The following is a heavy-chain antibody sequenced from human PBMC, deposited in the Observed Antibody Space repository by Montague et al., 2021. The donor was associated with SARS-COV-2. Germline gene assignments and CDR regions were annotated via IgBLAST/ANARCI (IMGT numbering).Heavy chain of an antibody. CDR3: ARDATTLAFDI. V-gene: IGHV3-21*01. J-gene: IGHJ3*02. Sequence: SLRLSYAASGFTFSSYSMNWVRQAPGKGLEWVSSISSSSSYIYYADSVKGRFTISRDNAKNSLYLQMNSLRAEDTAVYYCARDATTLAFDIWGQGTMVTVS. CDR1: GFTFSSYS. CDR2: ISSSSSYI. D-gene: IGHD4-11*01.